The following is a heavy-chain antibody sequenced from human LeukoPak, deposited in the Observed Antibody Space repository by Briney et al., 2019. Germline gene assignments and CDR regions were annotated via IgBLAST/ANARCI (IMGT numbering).Heavy chain of an antibody. CDR3: ARLSGWYLVGWFDP. CDR2: INHSGST. D-gene: IGHD6-19*01. CDR1: GGSFSGYY. J-gene: IGHJ5*02. Sequence: SETLSLTCAVYGGSFSGYYWSWIRQPPGKGLEWIGEINHSGSTNYNPSLKSRVTISVDTSKNQFSLKLSSVTAADTAVYYCARLSGWYLVGWFDPWGQGTLVTVSS. V-gene: IGHV4-34*01.